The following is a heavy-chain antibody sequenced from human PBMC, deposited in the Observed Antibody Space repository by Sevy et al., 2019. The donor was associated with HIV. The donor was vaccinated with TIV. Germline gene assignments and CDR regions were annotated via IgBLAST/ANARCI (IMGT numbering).Heavy chain of an antibody. CDR2: TSYDGSPK. CDR3: ARGENDDEFFQY. CDR1: GFIFSNFA. Sequence: GGSLRLSCTVSGFIFSNFAMHWVRQAPGKGLEWVAVTSYDGSPKYYADSVKGRFTASIDNSRNILSLEMSSLTRDDTAVYYCARGENDDEFFQYWGQGTLVTVSS. D-gene: IGHD1-26*01. V-gene: IGHV3-30*04. J-gene: IGHJ1*01.